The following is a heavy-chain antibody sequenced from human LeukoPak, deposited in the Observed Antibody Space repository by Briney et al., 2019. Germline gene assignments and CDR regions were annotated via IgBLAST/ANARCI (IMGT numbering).Heavy chain of an antibody. D-gene: IGHD3-3*01. CDR2: TRSDGTNK. J-gene: IGHJ3*02. CDR1: GFTFSSYG. Sequence: GGSLRLSCAASGFTFSSYGMHWVRQAPGKGLEWVAFTRSDGTNKYYVDSVKGRFIISRDNSKNTLYLQMNSLRAEDTAVYYCVKDLLTTRFDAFDTWGQGTMVTVSS. V-gene: IGHV3-30*02. CDR3: VKDLLTTRFDAFDT.